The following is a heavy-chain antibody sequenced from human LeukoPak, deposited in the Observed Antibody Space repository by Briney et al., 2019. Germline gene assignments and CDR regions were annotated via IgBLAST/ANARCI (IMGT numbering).Heavy chain of an antibody. CDR1: GGSISSYY. D-gene: IGHD3-22*01. J-gene: IGHJ4*02. CDR2: IYYSGST. V-gene: IGHV4-59*08. CDR3: ARTRLREYYYDSSGYYYYYFDY. Sequence: PSETLSLTCTVSGGSISSYYWSWIRQPPGKGLEWIGYIYYSGSTNYNPSLKSRVTISVDTSKNQFSLKLSSVTAADTAVYYCARTRLREYYYDSSGYYYYYFDYWGQGTLVTVSS.